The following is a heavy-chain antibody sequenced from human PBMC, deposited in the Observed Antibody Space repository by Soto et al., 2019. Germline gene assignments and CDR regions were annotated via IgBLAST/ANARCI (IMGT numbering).Heavy chain of an antibody. CDR1: GFTFNSFG. D-gene: IGHD6-13*01. J-gene: IGHJ2*01. CDR3: ARGPPHSSSWYWYFDL. V-gene: IGHV3-33*01. Sequence: VQLVESGGGVVQPGRSLRLSCAASGFTFNSFGMHWVRQAPGKGLEWMAVIYYDGSIKYYGGSVKGRFTIARDNSKNTLYRQINSLRAEDRAVYYWARGPPHSSSWYWYFDLWGRGTLVTVS. CDR2: IYYDGSIK.